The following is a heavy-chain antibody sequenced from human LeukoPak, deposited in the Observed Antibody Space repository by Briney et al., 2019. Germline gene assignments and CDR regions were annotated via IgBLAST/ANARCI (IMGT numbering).Heavy chain of an antibody. Sequence: PSETLSLTSAVYGGSFTTYYWSWVRQPPGKGLEWIGEINHGGNRNYNPSLKSRVTISVDTSNNQLSLKLTSVTAADTAVYYCASKGPMVRPMGVWGKGTTVTVSS. CDR3: ASKGPMVRPMGV. V-gene: IGHV4-34*01. D-gene: IGHD3-10*01. J-gene: IGHJ6*03. CDR2: INHGGNR. CDR1: GGSFTTYY.